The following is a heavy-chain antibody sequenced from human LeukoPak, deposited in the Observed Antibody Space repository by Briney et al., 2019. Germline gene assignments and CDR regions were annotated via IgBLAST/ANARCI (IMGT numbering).Heavy chain of an antibody. CDR1: GGSFSGYY. CDR3: ARVGSGGAWFDF. Sequence: PSETLSLTCAVYGGSFSGYYWSWIRQPPGKGLEWIAYVYATGTTNYNPSLKTRPTISMDTSKNQLSLTLTSVTAADTAVYYCARVGSGGAWFDFWGQGTLVSVSS. J-gene: IGHJ4*02. V-gene: IGHV4-59*01. D-gene: IGHD6-19*01. CDR2: VYATGTT.